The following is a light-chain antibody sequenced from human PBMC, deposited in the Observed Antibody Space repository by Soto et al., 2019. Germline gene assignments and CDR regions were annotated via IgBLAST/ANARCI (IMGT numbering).Light chain of an antibody. Sequence: DIQMTQSPASLSASIGDRVTITCRASQAIGGSLAWFQQKPGKPPKVLIFAGSHLQPGAPSRFSGSGFGTHFALTISGLQPEDFATYYCQKYNRPPRTFGQGTEV. CDR1: QAIGGS. J-gene: IGKJ1*01. CDR3: QKYNRPPRT. V-gene: IGKV1-27*01. CDR2: AGS.